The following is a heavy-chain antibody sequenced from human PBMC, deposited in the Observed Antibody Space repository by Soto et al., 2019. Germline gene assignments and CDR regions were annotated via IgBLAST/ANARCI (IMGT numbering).Heavy chain of an antibody. J-gene: IGHJ6*02. CDR2: IYYSGST. Sequence: QVQLQESGPGLVKPSQTLSLTCTVSGGSISSGGYYWSWIRQHPGKGLEWIGYIYYSGSTYYNPSLKSRVTISVDTSKNQSSLKLSSVTAADTAVYYCARSYYDFWSGYYSDYYYGMDVWGQGTTVTVSS. CDR1: GGSISSGGYY. CDR3: ARSYYDFWSGYYSDYYYGMDV. V-gene: IGHV4-31*03. D-gene: IGHD3-3*01.